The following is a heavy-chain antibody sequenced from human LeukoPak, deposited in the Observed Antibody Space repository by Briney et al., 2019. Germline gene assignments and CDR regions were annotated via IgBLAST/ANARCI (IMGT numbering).Heavy chain of an antibody. Sequence: PGGSLRLSCAASGFDFSTYSIDWVRQAPGKGLEGVSYISSSSSNIYHADSVKGRFTISRDNAKNSLHLQMNSLRAEYTAVYYCARVGRSGCSVDYWGQGTLVTVSS. D-gene: IGHD6-19*01. V-gene: IGHV3-48*04. J-gene: IGHJ4*02. CDR1: GFDFSTYS. CDR3: ARVGRSGCSVDY. CDR2: ISSSSSNI.